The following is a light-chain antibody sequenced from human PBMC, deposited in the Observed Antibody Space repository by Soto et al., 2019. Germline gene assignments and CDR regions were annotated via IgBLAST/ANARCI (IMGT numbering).Light chain of an antibody. V-gene: IGKV3-20*01. J-gene: IGKJ5*01. CDR3: QQYGSSPGIT. Sequence: EIVLTQSPGTLSLSPGERATPSCRASQSVSSSYLAWYQQKPGQAPRLLIYGASSRATGIPARFSGSGSGTDFTLTISRLETEDFAVYYCQQYGSSPGITFGQGTRLEIK. CDR2: GAS. CDR1: QSVSSSY.